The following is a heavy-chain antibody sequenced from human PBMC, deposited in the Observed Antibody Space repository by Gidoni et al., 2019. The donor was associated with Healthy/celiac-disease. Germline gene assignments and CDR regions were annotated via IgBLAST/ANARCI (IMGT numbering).Heavy chain of an antibody. CDR2: T. V-gene: IGHV4-34*01. J-gene: IGHJ6*02. Sequence: TNYNPSLKSRVTISVDTSKDQFSLKLSSVTAADTAVYYCARRKITMIVVVYGMDVWGQGTTVTVSS. CDR3: ARRKITMIVVVYGMDV. D-gene: IGHD3-22*01.